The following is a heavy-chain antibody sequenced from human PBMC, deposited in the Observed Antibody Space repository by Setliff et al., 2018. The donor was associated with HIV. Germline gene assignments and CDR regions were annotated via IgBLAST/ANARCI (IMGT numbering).Heavy chain of an antibody. J-gene: IGHJ5*02. V-gene: IGHV4-39*01. Sequence: SETLSLTCTVSGGSISSSSYYWGWIRQPPGKGLEWIGSIYYSGSAYYSPSLKSRVTISVDTSKNQFSPKLSSVTAADTAVYYCARRKGYCSGPSCLEFSWFDPWGQGTLVTV. D-gene: IGHD2-2*01. CDR1: GGSISSSSYY. CDR2: IYYSGSA. CDR3: ARRKGYCSGPSCLEFSWFDP.